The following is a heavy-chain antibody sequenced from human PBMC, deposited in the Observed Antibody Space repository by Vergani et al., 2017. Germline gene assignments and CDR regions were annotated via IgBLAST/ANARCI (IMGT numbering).Heavy chain of an antibody. J-gene: IGHJ3*02. CDR3: ARGMTTLMTDLDGFDI. V-gene: IGHV3-66*02. D-gene: IGHD4-17*01. Sequence: EVQLVESGGGLVQPGGSLRLSCAASGFSVSSHYMIWVRQAPGKGLEWVSTINIGGRTSYADSVKGRLTLTRDDSKNTLHLQMNSLRPEDTAVYFCARGMTTLMTDLDGFDIWGQGTMVSVSS. CDR1: GFSVSSHY. CDR2: INIGGRT.